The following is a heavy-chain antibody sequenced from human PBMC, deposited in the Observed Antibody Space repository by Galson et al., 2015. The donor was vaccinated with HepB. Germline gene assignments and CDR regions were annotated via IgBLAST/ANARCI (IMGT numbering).Heavy chain of an antibody. V-gene: IGHV3-23*01. CDR3: AKFRADSSGYYDAFDI. D-gene: IGHD3-22*01. CDR2: ISGSGGST. J-gene: IGHJ3*02. CDR1: GFTFSSYA. Sequence: SLRLSCAASGFTFSSYAMSWVRQAPGKGLEWVSAISGSGGSTYYADSVKGRFTISRDNSKNTLYLQMNSLRAEDTAVYYCAKFRADSSGYYDAFDIWGQGTMVTVSS.